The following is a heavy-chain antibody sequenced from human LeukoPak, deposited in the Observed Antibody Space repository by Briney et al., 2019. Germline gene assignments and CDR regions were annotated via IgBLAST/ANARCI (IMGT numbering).Heavy chain of an antibody. J-gene: IGHJ5*02. V-gene: IGHV4-59*01. CDR1: GGSITSYY. CDR3: VRKGNLGWFDP. Sequence: SETLSLTCSVSGGSITSYYWNWIRQPPGKGLEWIGYISYSGNTNYNPSLKSRVSISKDTSKNQFSLKLSSVTAADTAVYYCVRKGNLGWFDPWGQGTLVTVSS. CDR2: ISYSGNT.